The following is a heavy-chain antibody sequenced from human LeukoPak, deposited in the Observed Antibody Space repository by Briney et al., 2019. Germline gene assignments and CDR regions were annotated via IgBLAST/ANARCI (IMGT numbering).Heavy chain of an antibody. Sequence: SETLSLTCTVSGGSFRSYYWTWIRQPPGKGLEWIAYIYYSGSTNYNPSLKSRATILLDTSQNQFSLKLSSVTAADTAVYYCARALRARITGTTASVYGMDVWGQGTTVTVSS. J-gene: IGHJ6*02. CDR3: ARALRARITGTTASVYGMDV. V-gene: IGHV4-59*01. D-gene: IGHD1-20*01. CDR1: GGSFRSYY. CDR2: IYYSGST.